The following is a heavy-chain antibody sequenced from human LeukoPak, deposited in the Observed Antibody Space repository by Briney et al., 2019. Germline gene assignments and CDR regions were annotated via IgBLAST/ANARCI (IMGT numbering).Heavy chain of an antibody. J-gene: IGHJ6*03. CDR1: GGSISSYY. CDR3: ARGGRSYYYMDV. V-gene: IGHV4-59*01. CDR2: IYYSGGT. Sequence: SETLSLTCTVSGGSISSYYWSWIRQPPGKGLEWIGYIYYSGGTNYNPSLKSRVTISVDTSKNQFSLKLSSVTAADTAVYYCARGGRSYYYMDVWGKGTTVTVSS.